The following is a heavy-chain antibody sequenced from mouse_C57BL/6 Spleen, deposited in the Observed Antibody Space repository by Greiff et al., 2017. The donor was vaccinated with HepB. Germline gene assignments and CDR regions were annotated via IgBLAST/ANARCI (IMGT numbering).Heavy chain of an antibody. CDR2: ISYDGSN. J-gene: IGHJ3*01. Sequence: EVKLQESGPGLVKPSQSLSLTCSVTGYSITSGYYWNWIRQFPGNKLEWMGYISYDGSNNYNPSLKNRISITRDTSKNQFFLKLNSVTTEDSATYYWAREELTVAWFAYWGQGTLVTVSA. V-gene: IGHV3-6*01. D-gene: IGHD4-1*01. CDR1: GYSITSGYY. CDR3: AREELTVAWFAY.